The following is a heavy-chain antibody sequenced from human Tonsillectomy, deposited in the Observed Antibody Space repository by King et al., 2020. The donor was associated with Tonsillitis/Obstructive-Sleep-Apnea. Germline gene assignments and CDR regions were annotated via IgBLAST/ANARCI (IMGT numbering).Heavy chain of an antibody. CDR1: GGSFSGYY. J-gene: IGHJ6*03. CDR2: INHSGST. Sequence: VQLQQWGAGLLKPSETLSLTCAVYGGSFSGYYWNWIRQPPGKGLEWIGEINHSGSTNSNPSLKHRVTISLDTSKNPFSLKLHSVTAADTAVYYCARGVPAAMEGYYYYYMDVWGKGTPVTVSS. CDR3: ARGVPAAMEGYYYYYMDV. V-gene: IGHV4-34*01. D-gene: IGHD2-2*01.